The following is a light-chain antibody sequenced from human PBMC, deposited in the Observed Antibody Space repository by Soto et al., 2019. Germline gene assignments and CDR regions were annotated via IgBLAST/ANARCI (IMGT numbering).Light chain of an antibody. CDR3: QQYGTSPPGVT. CDR1: QSVSSTY. CDR2: AAS. J-gene: IGKJ3*01. Sequence: EVVLTQSPDTLSLSPGERATLSCRASQSVSSTYLAWHQQKPGQAPRLLIYAASSRATGIPDRFSGRGSGTEFTLTISRLEPEDFAVYYCQQYGTSPPGVTFGPGTKVDIK. V-gene: IGKV3-20*01.